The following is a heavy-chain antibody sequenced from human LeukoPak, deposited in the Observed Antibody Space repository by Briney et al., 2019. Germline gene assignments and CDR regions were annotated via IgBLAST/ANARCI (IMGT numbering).Heavy chain of an antibody. J-gene: IGHJ6*03. CDR2: FSNSGDET. D-gene: IGHD2-15*01. Sequence: GGTLRLSCAASGFTFKNYGMGWVRQAPGKGLEWVSVFSNSGDETFYADSVKGRFTISRDNSKSTLYLQMNSLRAEDTAVYYRAKDVIVVVVAAPYMDVWGKGTTVTVSS. V-gene: IGHV3-23*01. CDR3: AKDVIVVVVAAPYMDV. CDR1: GFTFKNYG.